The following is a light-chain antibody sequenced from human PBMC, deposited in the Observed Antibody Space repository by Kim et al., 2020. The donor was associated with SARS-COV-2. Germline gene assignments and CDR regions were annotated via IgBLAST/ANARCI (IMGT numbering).Light chain of an antibody. CDR3: LQEFNYPLT. J-gene: IGKJ4*01. Sequence: AIQMAQSPSSLSASVGDRVTVTCRASQDIRNHLGWYQQKPGKAPKLLIYAASTLQSGVPSRFSGSGSGTDFTFTISSLQPEDFATYYCLQEFNYPLTFGGGTKVDIK. V-gene: IGKV1-6*01. CDR1: QDIRNH. CDR2: AAS.